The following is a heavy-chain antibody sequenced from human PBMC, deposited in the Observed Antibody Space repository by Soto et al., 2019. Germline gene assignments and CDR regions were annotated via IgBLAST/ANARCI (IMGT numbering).Heavy chain of an antibody. D-gene: IGHD5-12*01. CDR3: ARVALMATFDY. CDR1: GGTFSSYA. CDR2: IVPIFGTA. V-gene: IGHV1-69*13. J-gene: IGHJ4*02. Sequence: GASVKVSCKASGGTFSSYAISWVRQAPGQGLEWMGGIVPIFGTANYAQKFQGRVTITADESTSTAYMELSSLRSEDTAVYYCARVALMATFDYWGQGTLVTVSS.